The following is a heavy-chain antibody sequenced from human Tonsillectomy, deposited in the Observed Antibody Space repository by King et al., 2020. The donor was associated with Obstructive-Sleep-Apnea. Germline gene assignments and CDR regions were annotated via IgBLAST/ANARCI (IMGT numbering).Heavy chain of an antibody. CDR3: ARDRQCSSISCYGNWFDS. D-gene: IGHD2-2*01. CDR1: GGSISSSNW. Sequence: VQLQESGPGLVKPSGTLSLTCAVSGGSISSSNWWSLVRQPQWEGVEWIEEIAHSGSTNYHPFLKSRVTISVDKSKNQFSLKLNSVTVADTAVYYCARDRQCSSISCYGNWFDSWGQGTLVTVSS. J-gene: IGHJ5*01. CDR2: IAHSGST. V-gene: IGHV4-4*02.